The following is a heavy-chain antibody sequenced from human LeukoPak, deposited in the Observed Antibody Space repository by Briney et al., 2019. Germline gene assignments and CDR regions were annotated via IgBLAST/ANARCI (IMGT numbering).Heavy chain of an antibody. CDR1: GFTLSTNA. CDR3: AKDSSDVRSLIAH. D-gene: IGHD3-10*02. CDR2: ISGSGAST. V-gene: IGHV3-23*01. J-gene: IGHJ1*01. Sequence: GGSLRLSCLTSGFTLSTNAMSWVRQAPGKGLEWISGISGSGASTYYADSVKGRFTISRDDSRNTLYLQMNSLRGDDTAVYYCAKDSSDVRSLIAHWGQGTLVTVSS.